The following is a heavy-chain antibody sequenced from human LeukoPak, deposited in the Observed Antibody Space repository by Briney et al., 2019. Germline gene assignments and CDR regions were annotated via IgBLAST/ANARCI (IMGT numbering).Heavy chain of an antibody. CDR1: GGSISSYY. Sequence: SETLSLTCTVSGGSISSYYWSWIRQPPGKGLEWIGYIYYSGSTNYNPSLKSRVTISVDTSKNQFSLKLSSVTAADTAVYYCARHRFDYYDSSGYYPDFQHWGQGTLVTVSS. V-gene: IGHV4-59*08. J-gene: IGHJ1*01. CDR3: ARHRFDYYDSSGYYPDFQH. D-gene: IGHD3-22*01. CDR2: IYYSGST.